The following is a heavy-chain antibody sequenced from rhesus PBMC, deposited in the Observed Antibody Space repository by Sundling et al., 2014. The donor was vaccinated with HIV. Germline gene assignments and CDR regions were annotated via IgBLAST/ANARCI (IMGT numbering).Heavy chain of an antibody. J-gene: IGHJ6*01. CDR3: AKPLGHYYGLDS. CDR2: INGNSGST. CDR1: GASISSYW. Sequence: QVHLQESGPGLLKPSETLSLTCTVSGASISSYWWSWIRQPPGKGLEWIGEINGNSGSTNYNSSLKSRVTISGDTSKNQFSLKLSSVTAADTAVYYCAKPLGHYYGLDSWGQGVVVTVSS. V-gene: IGHV4-80*01.